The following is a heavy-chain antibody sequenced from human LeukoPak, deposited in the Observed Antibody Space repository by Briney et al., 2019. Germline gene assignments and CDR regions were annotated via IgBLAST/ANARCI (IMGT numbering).Heavy chain of an antibody. CDR1: GASIKSGSYY. Sequence: SETLSLTCTVSGASIKSGSYYWAWMRQAPGKGLEWIGSIYKSGRMYSNPSLKSRVVVSLDTSGNQFSLSLSSVTAADTAAYFCARQTPAETNRCTFQDVWGLGTTVIVSS. CDR3: ARQTPAETNRCTFQDV. D-gene: IGHD3-16*01. J-gene: IGHJ6*02. CDR2: IYKSGRM. V-gene: IGHV4-39*01.